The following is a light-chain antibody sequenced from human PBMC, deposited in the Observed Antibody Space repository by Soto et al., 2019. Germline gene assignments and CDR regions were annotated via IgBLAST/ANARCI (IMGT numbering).Light chain of an antibody. J-gene: IGKJ1*01. Sequence: EIVMTQSPSTLSVSPGERATLSCRASQSVSRNLAWYQQKPGQAPRLLIYVASTRATAIPARFSGSGSGTEFTLTISRRQSEDFTGYYWLQYNSWPPTCTFGHGTKVQIK. CDR2: VAS. V-gene: IGKV3-15*01. CDR3: LQYNSWPPTCT. CDR1: QSVSRN.